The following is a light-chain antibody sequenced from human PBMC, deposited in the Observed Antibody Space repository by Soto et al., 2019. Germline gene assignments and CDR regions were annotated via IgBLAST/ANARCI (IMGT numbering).Light chain of an antibody. V-gene: IGKV3-15*01. Sequence: EIVMAQSPATLSMSPGERATRSCTASQSVSSNLAWYQQKPGPAPRLLIYGASTRATGIPARFSGSGSGTEFTLTISSLQSEDFAVYYCQQYGSSPSFGGGTKVDIK. J-gene: IGKJ4*01. CDR3: QQYGSSPS. CDR1: QSVSSN. CDR2: GAS.